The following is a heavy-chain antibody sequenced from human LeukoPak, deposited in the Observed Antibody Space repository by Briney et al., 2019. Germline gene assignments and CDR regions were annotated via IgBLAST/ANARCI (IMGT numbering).Heavy chain of an antibody. CDR2: IIPILGIA. CDR1: GGTFSSYT. CDR3: ARGLYYDFWSGYYTWFDP. Sequence: ASVKVSCKASGGTFSSYTISWVRQAPGQGLEWMGRIIPILGIANYAQKFQGRATITADKSTSTAYMELSSLRSEDTAVYYCARGLYYDFWSGYYTWFDPWGQGTLVTVSS. V-gene: IGHV1-69*02. D-gene: IGHD3-3*01. J-gene: IGHJ5*02.